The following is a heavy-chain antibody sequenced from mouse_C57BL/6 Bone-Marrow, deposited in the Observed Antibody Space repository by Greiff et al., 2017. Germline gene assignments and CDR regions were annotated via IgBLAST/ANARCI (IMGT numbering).Heavy chain of an antibody. V-gene: IGHV2-9-1*01. J-gene: IGHJ3*01. CDR1: GFSLTSYA. CDR3: ARGDSSGPWYAY. CDR2: IWTGGGT. D-gene: IGHD3-2*02. Sequence: VHLVESGPGLVAPSQSLSITCTVSGFSLTSYAISWVRQPPGKGLEWLGVIWTGGGTNYNSSLKSRLSISKDNSKIQVFLKMNSLQTDDTARYYCARGDSSGPWYAYWGHGTLVTVSA.